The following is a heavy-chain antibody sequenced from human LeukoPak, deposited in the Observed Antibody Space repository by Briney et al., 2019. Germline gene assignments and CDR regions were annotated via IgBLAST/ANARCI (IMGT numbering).Heavy chain of an antibody. CDR1: GYTFTSYY. V-gene: IGHV1-46*01. Sequence: ASVKVSCKASGYTFTSYYMHWVRQAPGQGLEWVGIINPSGGSTSYAQKFQGRVTMTRDTSTSTVYMELSSLRSEDTAVYYCARIYSSGWYVDYWGQGTLVTVSS. D-gene: IGHD6-19*01. CDR3: ARIYSSGWYVDY. J-gene: IGHJ4*02. CDR2: INPSGGST.